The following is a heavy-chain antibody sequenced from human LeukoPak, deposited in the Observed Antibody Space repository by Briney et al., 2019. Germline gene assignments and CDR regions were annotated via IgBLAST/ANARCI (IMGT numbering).Heavy chain of an antibody. CDR2: IYYSGST. D-gene: IGHD2-2*02. V-gene: IGHV4-59*08. J-gene: IGHJ1*01. Sequence: SETLSLTCTVSGGSISSYYWSWIRQPPGKGLEWIGYIYYSGSTNYNPSLKSRVTISVDTSKNQFSLKLSSVTAADTAVYYCASQYCSSTSCYTVQHWGQGTLVTVSS. CDR1: GGSISSYY. CDR3: ASQYCSSTSCYTVQH.